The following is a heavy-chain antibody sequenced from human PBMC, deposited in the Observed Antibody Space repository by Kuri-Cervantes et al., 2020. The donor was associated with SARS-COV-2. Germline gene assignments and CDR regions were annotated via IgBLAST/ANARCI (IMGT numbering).Heavy chain of an antibody. V-gene: IGHV4-34*01. J-gene: IGHJ2*01. CDR3: ARIRHPYWYFDL. CDR2: INHSGST. Sequence: GSLRLSCAVYGGSFSGYYWSWIRQPPGKGLEWIGEINHSGSTNYNPSLKSRVTMSVDTSKNQFSLKLSSVTAADTAVYYCARIRHPYWYFDLWGRGTLVTVSS. D-gene: IGHD1-1*01. CDR1: GGSFSGYY.